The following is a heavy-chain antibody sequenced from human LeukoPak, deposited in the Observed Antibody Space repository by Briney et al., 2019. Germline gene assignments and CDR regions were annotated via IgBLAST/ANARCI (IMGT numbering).Heavy chain of an antibody. V-gene: IGHV3-15*01. J-gene: IGHJ4*02. Sequence: GGSLRLSCAASGFTFSSYWMHWVRQAPGKGLEWVGRIKSKTDGVTTEYAAPVKGRFTISRDDSKNTLYLQMNSLKTEDTALYYCTKEGGYDLTNWGQGTLVTVSS. D-gene: IGHD5-12*01. CDR1: GFTFSSYW. CDR3: TKEGGYDLTN. CDR2: IKSKTDGVTT.